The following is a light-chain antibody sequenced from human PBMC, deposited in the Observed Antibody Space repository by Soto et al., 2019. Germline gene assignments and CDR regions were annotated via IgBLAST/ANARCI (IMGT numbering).Light chain of an antibody. CDR3: CSYAGSSTYV. V-gene: IGLV2-23*01. CDR1: SSDVGSYNL. CDR2: EGS. Sequence: QSVLTQPASVSGSPGQSITISCTRTSSDVGSYNLVSWYQQHPGKAPKLMIYEGSKRPSGASNRFSGSKSGNTASLTISGLQAEDEADYYCCSYAGSSTYVFGPGTKVTV. J-gene: IGLJ1*01.